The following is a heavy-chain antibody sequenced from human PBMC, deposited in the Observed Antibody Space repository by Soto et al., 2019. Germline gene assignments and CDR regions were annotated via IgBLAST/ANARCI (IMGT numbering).Heavy chain of an antibody. J-gene: IGHJ6*03. CDR2: INHSGST. D-gene: IGHD6-13*01. V-gene: IGHV4-34*01. CDR3: ARGISSWYVTYYYYYMDV. Sequence: SETLSLTCAVYGGSFSGYYWSWIRQPPGKGLEWIGEINHSGSTNYNPSLKSRVTISVDTSKNQFSLKLSSVTAADTAVYYCARGISSWYVTYYYYYMDVWGKGTTVTVSS. CDR1: GGSFSGYY.